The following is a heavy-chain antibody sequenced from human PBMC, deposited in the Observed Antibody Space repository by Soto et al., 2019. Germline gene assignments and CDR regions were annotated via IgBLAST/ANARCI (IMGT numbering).Heavy chain of an antibody. J-gene: IGHJ5*02. CDR2: INPSGGST. D-gene: IGHD3-10*01. CDR1: GYTCTSYY. V-gene: IGHV1-46*01. CDR3: ARVGPYDSQSYMFSYDRFAP. Sequence: ASVKVSCNASGYTCTSYYMYWVRQAPGQGLEWMGIINPSGGSTSYAQKFQGRVTMTRDTSTSTVYMELSSRRSEDTAVYYCARVGPYDSQSYMFSYDRFAPWGQGTQVTSPQ.